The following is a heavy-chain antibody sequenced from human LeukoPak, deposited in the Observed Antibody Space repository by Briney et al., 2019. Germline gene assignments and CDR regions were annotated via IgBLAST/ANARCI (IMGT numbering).Heavy chain of an antibody. CDR1: GFTFSSYA. Sequence: GGSLRLSCAASGFTFSSYAMSWVRQAPGKGLEWVPGISGSGGSTDYADSVKGRFTISRDNSKNTLYLQMNSLRAEDTAVYYCANYGKHDYWGQGTLVTVSS. CDR3: ANYGKHDY. CDR2: ISGSGGST. J-gene: IGHJ4*02. V-gene: IGHV3-23*01. D-gene: IGHD4-17*01.